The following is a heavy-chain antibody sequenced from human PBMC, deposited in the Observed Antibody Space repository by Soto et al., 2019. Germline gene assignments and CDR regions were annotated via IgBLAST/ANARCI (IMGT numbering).Heavy chain of an antibody. CDR1: GGSISSGGYY. V-gene: IGHV4-31*03. D-gene: IGHD3-22*01. J-gene: IGHJ3*02. CDR3: ARDTYYYDSSGYRLDAFDI. CDR2: IYYSGST. Sequence: SETLSLTCTVSGGSISSGGYYWSWIRQHPGKGLEWIGYIYYSGSTYYNPSLKSRVTISVDTSKNQFSPKLSSVTAADAAVYYCARDTYYYDSSGYRLDAFDIWGQGTTVTVSS.